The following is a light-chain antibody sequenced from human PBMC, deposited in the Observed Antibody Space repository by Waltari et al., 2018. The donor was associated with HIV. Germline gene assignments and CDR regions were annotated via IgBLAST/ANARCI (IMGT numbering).Light chain of an antibody. CDR3: QVWDASNDHWV. Sequence: SYVLTQPPSVSVAPGTTARITWGENNIGSKNVHWYQQKPGQAPVLVIYDDDDRPSGIPERFSGSNSGNTATLTISRVEAGDEADYYCQVWDASNDHWVFGGGTKLTVL. J-gene: IGLJ3*02. V-gene: IGLV3-21*04. CDR1: NIGSKN. CDR2: DDD.